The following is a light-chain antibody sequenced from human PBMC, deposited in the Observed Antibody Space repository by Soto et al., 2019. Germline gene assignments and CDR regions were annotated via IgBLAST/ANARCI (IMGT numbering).Light chain of an antibody. CDR1: NSNLGAGYD. CDR2: GNR. CDR3: QAYDYSLTAFV. Sequence: QSVLTQPPSVSGAPGQRVTISCTGNNSNLGAGYDVHWYQQLPGAAPKLVIFGNRNRPSWVPERFSGSKSGTSASLAITGFQAEDEAEYSCQAYDYSLTAFVFGGGTQLTVL. J-gene: IGLJ3*02. V-gene: IGLV1-40*01.